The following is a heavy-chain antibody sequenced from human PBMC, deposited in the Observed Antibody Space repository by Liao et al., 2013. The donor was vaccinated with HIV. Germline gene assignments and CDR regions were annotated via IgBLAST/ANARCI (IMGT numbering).Heavy chain of an antibody. CDR2: TFSSQTA. V-gene: IGHV4-4*07. CDR3: ARDHFDGAAMAHAFHI. D-gene: IGHD4/OR15-4a*01. CDR1: VDSIGSFY. Sequence: QVFLQQSGPGLVKASETLSLTCTISVDSIGSFYWNWIRQPAGKGLEWIGRTFSSQTAEYNPSLTHRVSMSLDPSKNHFSLTLRSVTAADTAVYYCARDHFDGAAMAHAFHIWGQGTLVIVSS. J-gene: IGHJ3*02.